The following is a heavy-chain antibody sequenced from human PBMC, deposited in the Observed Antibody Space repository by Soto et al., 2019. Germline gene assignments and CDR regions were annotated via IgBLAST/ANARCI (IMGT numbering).Heavy chain of an antibody. J-gene: IGHJ4*02. CDR1: GFSFNSHA. D-gene: IGHD2-2*02. CDR2: ISYGGANK. V-gene: IGHV3-30*18. CDR3: AKGPRSCSSTTCYTVDY. Sequence: GGSLRLSCAVSGFSFNSHAMHWVRQAPGKGPEWVAVISYGGANKYYGDSVKGRFTISRDNSKNTLFLQMDSLRPEDTAVYYCAKGPRSCSSTTCYTVDYWGRGTLVTVSS.